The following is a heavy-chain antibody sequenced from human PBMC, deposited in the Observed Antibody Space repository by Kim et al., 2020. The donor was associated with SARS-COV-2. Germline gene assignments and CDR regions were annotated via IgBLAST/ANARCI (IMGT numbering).Heavy chain of an antibody. CDR3: AVSSGWKFDY. CDR2: INHSGST. CDR1: GGSFSGYY. V-gene: IGHV4-34*01. D-gene: IGHD6-19*01. J-gene: IGHJ4*02. Sequence: SETLSLTCAVYGGSFSGYYWSWIRQPPGKGLEWIGEINHSGSTNYNPSLKSRVTISVDTSKNQFSLKLSSVTAADTAVYYCAVSSGWKFDYWGQGTLVTVSS.